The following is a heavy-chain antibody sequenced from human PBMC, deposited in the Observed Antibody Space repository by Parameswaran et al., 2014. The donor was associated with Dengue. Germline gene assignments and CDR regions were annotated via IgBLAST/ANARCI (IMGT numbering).Heavy chain of an antibody. D-gene: IGHD3-9*01. CDR3: ARDNDYDILNPYGMDV. CDR1: GFTFSNYP. CDR2: ISSSSYI. Sequence: GESLKISCAASGFTFSNYPMNWVRQAPGKGLEWISYISSSSYIYYADSVKGRFTISRDNAKNSLYLQMNSLRAEDTAVYYCARDNDYDILNPYGMDVWGQGTTVTVSS. V-gene: IGHV3-21*05. J-gene: IGHJ6*02.